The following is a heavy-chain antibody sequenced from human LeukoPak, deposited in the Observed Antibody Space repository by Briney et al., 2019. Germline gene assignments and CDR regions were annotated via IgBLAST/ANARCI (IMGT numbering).Heavy chain of an antibody. J-gene: IGHJ4*02. Sequence: GTSLRLSCAASGFTFSFYGMHWVRQAPGKGLEWVAVTSSDLNVKLYADSVKGRFTISRDNSRSTLYLQMNSLRPEDTAIYYCAREGYYGSGSPPSLYFDYWGQGTLVTVSS. D-gene: IGHD3-10*01. V-gene: IGHV3-30*03. CDR2: TSSDLNVK. CDR3: AREGYYGSGSPPSLYFDY. CDR1: GFTFSFYG.